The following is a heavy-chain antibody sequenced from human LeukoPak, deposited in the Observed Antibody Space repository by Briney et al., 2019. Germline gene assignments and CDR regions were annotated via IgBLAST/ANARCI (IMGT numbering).Heavy chain of an antibody. CDR3: ARGYPCSGTSCYLDYYYYYGMDV. J-gene: IGHJ6*02. Sequence: SETLSLTCTVSGGSISRSSYYWGWIHQPPGKGLEWIGTIYNSGTTYYNPSLKSRVTISVDTSKNQFSLRLSSVTAADTAVYYCARGYPCSGTSCYLDYYYYYGMDVWGQGTTVTVSS. D-gene: IGHD2-2*01. CDR2: IYNSGTT. V-gene: IGHV4-39*01. CDR1: GGSISRSSYY.